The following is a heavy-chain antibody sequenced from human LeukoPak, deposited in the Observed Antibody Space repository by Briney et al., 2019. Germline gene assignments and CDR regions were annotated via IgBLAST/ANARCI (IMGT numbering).Heavy chain of an antibody. Sequence: GGSLRLSCAASGFTFSSYGMHWVRQAPGKGLEWVAFIRYDGSNKYYADSVKGRFTISRDNSKNTLYLQMNSLRAEDTAVYYCAKVGAAAGTWGYYYYYMDVWGKGTTVTISS. V-gene: IGHV3-30*02. D-gene: IGHD6-13*01. CDR2: IRYDGSNK. J-gene: IGHJ6*03. CDR1: GFTFSSYG. CDR3: AKVGAAAGTWGYYYYYMDV.